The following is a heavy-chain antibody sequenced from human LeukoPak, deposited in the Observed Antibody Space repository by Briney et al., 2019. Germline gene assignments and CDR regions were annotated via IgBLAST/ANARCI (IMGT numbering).Heavy chain of an antibody. CDR1: GGTFSSYA. CDR2: IIPIFGIA. J-gene: IGHJ4*02. V-gene: IGHV1-69*01. D-gene: IGHD5-12*01. CDR3: ARAPAKWLRYVYFDY. Sequence: GASVKVSCKASGGTFSSYAISWVRQAPGQGLEWMGGIIPIFGIANYAQKFQGRVTITADESTSTAYMEPSSLRSEDAAVYYCARAPAKWLRYVYFDYWGQGTLVTVSS.